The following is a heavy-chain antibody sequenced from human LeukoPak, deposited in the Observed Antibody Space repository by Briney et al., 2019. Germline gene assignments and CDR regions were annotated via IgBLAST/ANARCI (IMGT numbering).Heavy chain of an antibody. CDR1: GGSVSSGGHY. J-gene: IGHJ4*02. CDR2: MHNSGTP. CDR3: VRVPAAGTEPDS. D-gene: IGHD6-13*01. V-gene: IGHV4-61*08. Sequence: SETLSLTCTVSGGSVSSGGHYWRWIRQPPGEGLEWIGYMHNSGTPNYSPSLKSRVTMSADTSKNQFSLNLSSVTAADTAVYYCVRVPAAGTEPDSWGQGTLVSVSS.